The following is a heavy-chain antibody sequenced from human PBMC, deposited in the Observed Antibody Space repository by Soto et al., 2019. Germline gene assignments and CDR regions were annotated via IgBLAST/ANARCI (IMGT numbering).Heavy chain of an antibody. CDR1: GFIFSHYY. Sequence: QVQMVESGGGLVKPGGPLRLSCAASGFIFSHYYMGWIRQAPGKGLEWVSYINPTSGHINYADSVKGRFTISRDNARTYFYLQMNTRKADNPAMYYWASPPSSAYTRPFAYWGQGPLVTAPS. CDR2: INPTSGHI. V-gene: IGHV3-11*06. CDR3: ASPPSSAYTRPFAY. J-gene: IGHJ4*02. D-gene: IGHD4-4*01.